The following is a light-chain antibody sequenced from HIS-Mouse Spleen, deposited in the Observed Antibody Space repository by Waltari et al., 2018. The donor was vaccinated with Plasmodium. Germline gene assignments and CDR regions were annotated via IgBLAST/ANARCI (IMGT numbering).Light chain of an antibody. CDR2: KDS. J-gene: IGLJ2*01. CDR3: QSADSSGTYRV. V-gene: IGLV3-25*03. Sequence: SYELTQPPSVSVSPGQTARITCSGDALPKQYAYWYQQKPGQAPVLVMNKDSERPPGIPGRVSGSSSGTTVTLPISGVQAEDEADYYCQSADSSGTYRVFGGGTKLTVL. CDR1: ALPKQY.